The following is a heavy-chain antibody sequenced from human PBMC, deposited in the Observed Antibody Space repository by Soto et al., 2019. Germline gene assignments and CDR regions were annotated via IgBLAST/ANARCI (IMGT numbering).Heavy chain of an antibody. V-gene: IGHV1-18*04. D-gene: IGHD1-26*01. CDR2: ISGYNGDI. CDR3: ARVRIVGAREIDF. J-gene: IGHJ4*02. Sequence: QVHLVQSGGEVKKPGASVKVSCKASGYTFNRHGITWVRQAPGQGLEWMGWISGYNGDINYEQKFQGRVTLSSDTLTSTVYLELKSLRFDDTAVYYCARVRIVGAREIDFWWQGTLVTVSS. CDR1: GYTFNRHG.